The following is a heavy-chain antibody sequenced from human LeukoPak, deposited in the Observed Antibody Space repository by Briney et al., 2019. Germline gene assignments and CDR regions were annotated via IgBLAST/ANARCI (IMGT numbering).Heavy chain of an antibody. D-gene: IGHD6-13*01. V-gene: IGHV3-33*01. CDR3: ARERSSWHTYGMDV. CDR1: GFTFSGYG. J-gene: IGHJ6*02. Sequence: PGGSLRLSCAASGFTFSGYGMHWVRQAPGKGLEWVAVIWFDGSNKYYADSVKGRFTISRDNSKNTLSLQMNGLRAEDTAVYYCARERSSWHTYGMDVWGQGTTVTVSS. CDR2: IWFDGSNK.